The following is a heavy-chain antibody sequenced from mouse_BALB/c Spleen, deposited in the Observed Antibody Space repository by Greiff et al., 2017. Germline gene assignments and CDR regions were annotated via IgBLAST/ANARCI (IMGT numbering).Heavy chain of an antibody. CDR3: ARSRLYDGYYYAMDY. CDR2: ISTYYGDA. V-gene: IGHV1S137*01. Sequence: VQLQQSGAELVRPGVSVKISCKGSGYTFTDYAMHWVKQSHAKSLEWIGVISTYYGDASYNQKFKGKATMTVDKSSSTAYMELARLTSEDSAIYYCARSRLYDGYYYAMDYWGQGTSVTVSS. J-gene: IGHJ4*01. D-gene: IGHD2-3*01. CDR1: GYTFTDYA.